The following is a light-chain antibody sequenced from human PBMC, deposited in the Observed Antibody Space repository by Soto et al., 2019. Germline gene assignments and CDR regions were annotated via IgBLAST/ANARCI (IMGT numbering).Light chain of an antibody. CDR2: EVS. Sequence: QSALTQPASVSGSPGQSITISCTGTSSDVGGYNYVSWYQQHPGKAPKLMIYEVSDRPSGISNRFSGSKSGNTASLTISGLQAEDEADYYCSSYTISLSYVFGTGTKVTVL. CDR1: SSDVGGYNY. J-gene: IGLJ1*01. V-gene: IGLV2-14*01. CDR3: SSYTISLSYV.